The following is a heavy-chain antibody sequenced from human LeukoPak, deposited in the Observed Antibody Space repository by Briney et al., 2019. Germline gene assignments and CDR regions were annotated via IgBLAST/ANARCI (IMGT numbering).Heavy chain of an antibody. V-gene: IGHV3-11*04. D-gene: IGHD1-26*01. CDR2: ISSSGSTI. Sequence: PGGSLRLSCAASGFTFSDYYMSWIRQAPGKGLEWVSYISSSGSTIYYADSVKGRFTISRDNAKNSLYLQMNSLRAEDTAAYYCASIGAAHYYYYYMDVWGKGTTVTVSS. CDR1: GFTFSDYY. CDR3: ASIGAAHYYYYYMDV. J-gene: IGHJ6*03.